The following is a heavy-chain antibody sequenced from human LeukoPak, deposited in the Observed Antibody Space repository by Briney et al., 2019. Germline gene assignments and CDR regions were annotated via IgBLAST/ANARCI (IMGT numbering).Heavy chain of an antibody. V-gene: IGHV3-21*04. CDR2: ISSGSSYI. J-gene: IGHJ4*02. Sequence: GGSLRLSCAASEFTFSTYSMNWVRQAPGKGLEWVSSISSGSSYIYYADSVKGRFTISRDNAKNSLYLQMNSLRAEDTALYYCATTYCSSTSCYPYYFDYWGQGTLVTVSS. D-gene: IGHD2-2*01. CDR1: EFTFSTYS. CDR3: ATTYCSSTSCYPYYFDY.